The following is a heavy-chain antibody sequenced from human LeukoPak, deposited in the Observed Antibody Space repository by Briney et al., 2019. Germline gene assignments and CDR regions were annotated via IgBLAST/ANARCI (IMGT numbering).Heavy chain of an antibody. Sequence: ASVKVSCKTSGYTFTNYDINWVRQATGQGLEWMGWMNPKSGDTGSAQRFQGRVTMTRDTSISTAYMELISLRSEDTAVYYCARVWGAIDYWGQGTLVTVSS. CDR3: ARVWGAIDY. CDR2: MNPKSGDT. CDR1: GYTFTNYD. V-gene: IGHV1-8*01. D-gene: IGHD1-26*01. J-gene: IGHJ4*02.